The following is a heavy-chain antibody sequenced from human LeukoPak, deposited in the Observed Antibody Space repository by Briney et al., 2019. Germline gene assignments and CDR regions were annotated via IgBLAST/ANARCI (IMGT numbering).Heavy chain of an antibody. V-gene: IGHV3-23*01. J-gene: IGHJ4*02. D-gene: IGHD3-22*01. CDR1: GFTFSSYA. CDR3: AKDWAGSDRRYYFDY. Sequence: GGSLRLSCAASGFTFSSYAMGWVRQAPGKGLEWVSVISGSGGSTYYADSVKGRFTISRDNSQNTLYLQMNSLGAEDSAVYYCAKDWAGSDRRYYFDYWGQGTLVTVSS. CDR2: ISGSGGST.